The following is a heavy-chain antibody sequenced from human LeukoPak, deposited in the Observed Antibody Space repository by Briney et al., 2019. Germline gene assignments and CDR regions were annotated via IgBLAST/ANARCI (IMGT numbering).Heavy chain of an antibody. CDR1: GYTFTDYY. V-gene: IGHV1-2*02. Sequence: VASVKVSCKASGYTFTDYYMHWVRQAPGQGFEWRGWINPNSGDTNYAQKFQGRVTMTRDTSISTAHMELSRLRSDDTAVYYCARANFLYCSSTTCLFDYWGQGTLVIVSS. J-gene: IGHJ4*02. CDR3: ARANFLYCSSTTCLFDY. D-gene: IGHD2-2*01. CDR2: INPNSGDT.